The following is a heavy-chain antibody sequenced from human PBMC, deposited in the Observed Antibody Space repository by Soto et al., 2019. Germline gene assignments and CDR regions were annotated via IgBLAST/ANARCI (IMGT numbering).Heavy chain of an antibody. CDR3: AREGLMTGTRYYYYGMDV. Sequence: QVQLQESGPGLVKPSETLSLTCTVSGGSISSYYWSWIRQPPGKGLEWIGYIYYSGSTNYNPSLKSRVTTSVDTSKNPFSLKLSSVTAADTAVYYCAREGLMTGTRYYYYGMDVWGQGTTVTVSS. J-gene: IGHJ6*02. D-gene: IGHD1-7*01. V-gene: IGHV4-59*01. CDR1: GGSISSYY. CDR2: IYYSGST.